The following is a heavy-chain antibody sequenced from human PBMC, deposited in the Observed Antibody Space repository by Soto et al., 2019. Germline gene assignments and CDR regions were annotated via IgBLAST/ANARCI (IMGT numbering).Heavy chain of an antibody. CDR3: AEGEGADNWFDP. V-gene: IGHV1-2*02. CDR2: INPNSGGT. Sequence: QVQLVQSGAEVKKPGASVKVSCKASGYTFTGYYMHWVRQAPGQGLEWMGWINPNSGGTNYAQKFQGRVTITADESTSTAYMELSSLRSEDTAVYYCAEGEGADNWFDPWGQGTLVTVSS. J-gene: IGHJ5*02. D-gene: IGHD1-26*01. CDR1: GYTFTGYY.